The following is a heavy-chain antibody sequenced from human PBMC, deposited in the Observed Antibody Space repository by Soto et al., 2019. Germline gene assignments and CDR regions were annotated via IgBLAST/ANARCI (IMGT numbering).Heavy chain of an antibody. V-gene: IGHV1-8*01. CDR2: MNPNSGNT. Sequence: ASVKVSCKASGYTFTSYDINWVRQATGQGLEWMGWMNPNSGNTGYAQKFQGRVTMTRNTSISTAYMELSSLRSEDTAVYYCASRSTAARRSNWFDPWGQGTLVTVSS. D-gene: IGHD6-6*01. CDR1: GYTFTSYD. CDR3: ASRSTAARRSNWFDP. J-gene: IGHJ5*02.